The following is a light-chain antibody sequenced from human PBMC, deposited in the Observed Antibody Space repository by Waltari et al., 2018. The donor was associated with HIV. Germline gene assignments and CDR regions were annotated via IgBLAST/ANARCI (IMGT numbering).Light chain of an antibody. J-gene: IGKJ1*01. Sequence: EIVMTQSPATLSVSLGETASLSCRASQDIRKNVAWYQQKLGQDPRHLIYGPSIRATDIPARCTCSWSCTEFTLTINSLQSEDFAVYYCQVYNTLPPLTFVQETKVEIK. CDR3: QVYNTLPPLT. CDR1: QDIRKN. V-gene: IGKV3-15*01. CDR2: GPS.